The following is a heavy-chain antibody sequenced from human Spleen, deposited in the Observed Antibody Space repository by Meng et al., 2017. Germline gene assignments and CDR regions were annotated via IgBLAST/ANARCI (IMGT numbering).Heavy chain of an antibody. CDR2: IGTAGDP. Sequence: VQLAVSEGGLVRPGGSLGLPWRASGFPFCTSAMAWVLHATGKGLEWVSAIGTAGDPYYPGSVKGRFTISRENVKNSLYLQMNSLRARDTAVYYCARGRKYYYDSSGPWDPYFDYWGQGTLVTVSS. J-gene: IGHJ4*02. V-gene: IGHV3-13*05. D-gene: IGHD3-22*01. CDR3: ARGRKYYYDSSGPWDPYFDY. CDR1: GFPFCTSA.